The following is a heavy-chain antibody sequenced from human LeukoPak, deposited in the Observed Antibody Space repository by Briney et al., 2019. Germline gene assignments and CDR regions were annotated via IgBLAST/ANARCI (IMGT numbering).Heavy chain of an antibody. CDR3: ATSPPTAGVGPWGDY. D-gene: IGHD6-13*01. V-gene: IGHV4-59*01. Sequence: PSETLSLTCTVSGDSIINYYCSWIRQTPGNGLEWIGFIYYTGSTSYNPSLKSRVTMSVDRSKNLFSLNLSSVTAADTAVYYCATSPPTAGVGPWGDYWGQGTLVTVSS. J-gene: IGHJ4*02. CDR2: IYYTGST. CDR1: GDSIINYY.